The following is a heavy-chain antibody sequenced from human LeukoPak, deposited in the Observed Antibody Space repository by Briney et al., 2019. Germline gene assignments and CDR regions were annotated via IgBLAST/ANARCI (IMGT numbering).Heavy chain of an antibody. CDR2: INHSGST. CDR1: GGSFSGYY. J-gene: IGHJ4*02. CDR3: AREPLEYYYDSSVD. D-gene: IGHD3-22*01. V-gene: IGHV4-34*01. Sequence: SETLSLTCAVYGGSFSGYYWSWIRQPPGKGLEWIGEINHSGSTNYNPSLKSRVTISVDTSKNQFSLKLSSVTAADTAVYYCAREPLEYYYDSSVDWGQGTLVTVSS.